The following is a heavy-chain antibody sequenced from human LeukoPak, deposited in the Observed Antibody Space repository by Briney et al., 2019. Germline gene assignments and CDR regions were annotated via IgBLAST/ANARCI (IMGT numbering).Heavy chain of an antibody. J-gene: IGHJ4*02. Sequence: SETLSLICTVSGGSIGSYYWSWIRQPAGKGLEWIGRIYASGSTYYNPSLKSRVTMSVDTSKNQFSLRLTTVTAADTAVYYCARDSNLEYSSSRGLGRWGQGTLVTVSS. CDR3: ARDSNLEYSSSRGLGR. CDR1: GGSIGSYY. CDR2: IYASGST. D-gene: IGHD6-6*01. V-gene: IGHV4-4*07.